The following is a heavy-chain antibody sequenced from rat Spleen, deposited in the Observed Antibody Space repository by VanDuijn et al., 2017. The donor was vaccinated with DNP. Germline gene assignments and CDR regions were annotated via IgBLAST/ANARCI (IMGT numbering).Heavy chain of an antibody. V-gene: IGHV5-46*01. CDR3: ATYRDNWGALDA. J-gene: IGHJ4*01. Sequence: EVQLVESGGGLVQPGRSLKLSCAASGFTFSSFPMAWVRQAPTKDLEWVAIISTTGGKTDYRDSVKGRFTVSRDNARSTLYLQMNSLRSEDTATYYCATYRDNWGALDAWGQGTSVTVSS. D-gene: IGHD1-5*01. CDR2: ISTTGGKT. CDR1: GFTFSSFP.